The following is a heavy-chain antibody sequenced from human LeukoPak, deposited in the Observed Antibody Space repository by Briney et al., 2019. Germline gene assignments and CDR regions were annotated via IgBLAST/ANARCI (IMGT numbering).Heavy chain of an antibody. Sequence: ASVKVSCKASGYTFTSYGISWVRQAPGQGLEWMGWISAYNGNTNYAQKLQGRVTMTTDTSTSTAVTELRSLRSDDTAVYYCASSIPGATVASWGQGTLVTVSS. CDR1: GYTFTSYG. V-gene: IGHV1-18*01. CDR2: ISAYNGNT. CDR3: ASSIPGATVAS. J-gene: IGHJ5*02. D-gene: IGHD4-23*01.